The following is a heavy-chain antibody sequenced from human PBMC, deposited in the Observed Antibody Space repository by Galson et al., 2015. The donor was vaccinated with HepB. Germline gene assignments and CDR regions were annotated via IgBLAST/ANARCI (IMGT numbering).Heavy chain of an antibody. Sequence: SLRLSCAASGFSFRNYVMNWVRQPPGKGLEWVAIISQDGSDTYYEDSVKGRFAISRDNSNNTLYLQMNSLGTGDTAMYYCTKERISIFGVTLVPDSGMDVWGQGTTVTVSS. J-gene: IGHJ6*02. CDR3: TKERISIFGVTLVPDSGMDV. D-gene: IGHD3-3*01. CDR2: ISQDGSDT. V-gene: IGHV3-30*18. CDR1: GFSFRNYV.